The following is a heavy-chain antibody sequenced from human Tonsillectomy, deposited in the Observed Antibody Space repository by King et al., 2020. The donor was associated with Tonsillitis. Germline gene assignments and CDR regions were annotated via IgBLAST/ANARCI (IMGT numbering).Heavy chain of an antibody. CDR1: GASIRLDDYY. D-gene: IGHD2/OR15-2a*01. V-gene: IGHV4-30-4*08. J-gene: IGHJ2*01. CDR2: IFYSGNN. CDR3: ARLRSNPYFFDL. Sequence: VQLQESGPGLVKPSQTLSLTCTVSGASIRLDDYYWSWIRQPPGKGLEWIGTIFYSGNNHYNPSLKSRLTMAVDKSRRQFSLKLTSMSAADTAVYYCARLRSNPYFFDLWGRGTLVTVSS.